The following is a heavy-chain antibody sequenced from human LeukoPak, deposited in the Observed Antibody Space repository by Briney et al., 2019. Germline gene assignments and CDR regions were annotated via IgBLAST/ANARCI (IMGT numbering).Heavy chain of an antibody. V-gene: IGHV3-21*01. Sequence: PGGSLRLSCAASGFTFSSYNMNWVRQAPGKGLEWVSSISSRSSYIYYADSVKGRFTISRDNAKYSLYLQMNSLRAEDTAVYYCARVLLVHDYYYGMDVWGQGTTVTVSS. CDR1: GFTFSSYN. CDR2: ISSRSSYI. CDR3: ARVLLVHDYYYGMDV. D-gene: IGHD3-16*01. J-gene: IGHJ6*02.